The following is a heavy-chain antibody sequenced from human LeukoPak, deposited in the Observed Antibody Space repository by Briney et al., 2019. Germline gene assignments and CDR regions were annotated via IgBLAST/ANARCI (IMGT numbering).Heavy chain of an antibody. D-gene: IGHD6-13*01. Sequence: GASVKVSFKASGYTFTSYGFSWVRQAPGQGLEWMGWISAYNGNTNYAQHLQGRVTMTTDTSTTTAYMELRSLRSDDTAVYYCARGGSSSWYSPFDYWGQGTLLTVSS. V-gene: IGHV1-18*01. CDR2: ISAYNGNT. J-gene: IGHJ4*02. CDR3: ARGGSSSWYSPFDY. CDR1: GYTFTSYG.